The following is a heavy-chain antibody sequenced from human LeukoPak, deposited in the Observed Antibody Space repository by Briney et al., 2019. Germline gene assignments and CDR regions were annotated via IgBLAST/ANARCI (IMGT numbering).Heavy chain of an antibody. CDR3: AKSSYYYGSGTYYNADY. J-gene: IGHJ4*02. Sequence: PGGSLDLSFEASGFPFSGFWMGGGRRAPGRGRGGGSPISGSGGSTYYADSVKGRFTISRDNSKNTLYLQMNSLRAEDTAVYYCAKSSYYYGSGTYYNADYWGQGTLVTVSS. D-gene: IGHD3-10*01. CDR1: GFPFSGFW. V-gene: IGHV3-23*01. CDR2: ISGSGGST.